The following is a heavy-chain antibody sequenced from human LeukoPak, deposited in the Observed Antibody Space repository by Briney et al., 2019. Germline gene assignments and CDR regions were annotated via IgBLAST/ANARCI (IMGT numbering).Heavy chain of an antibody. CDR3: ARGIPNSYGKDY. J-gene: IGHJ4*02. CDR1: GFTFSSHW. D-gene: IGHD3-16*01. V-gene: IGHV3-74*01. CDR2: IKGDGSST. Sequence: GGFLRLSCAASGFTFSSHWMHWVRQAPGKGLVWVSRIKGDGSSTSYADSVKGRITISRDNAKNTVYLQMNSLRGEDTAVYYCARGIPNSYGKDYWGQGTLVTVSS.